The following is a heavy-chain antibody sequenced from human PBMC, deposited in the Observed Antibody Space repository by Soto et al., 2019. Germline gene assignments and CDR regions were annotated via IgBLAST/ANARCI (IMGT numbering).Heavy chain of an antibody. J-gene: IGHJ5*01. CDR2: ISYTGIT. CDR3: ARQGGSNIEVRPGKWFDS. V-gene: IGHV4-59*01. Sequence: TLSLTCTVSGGSISNYYWSWIRQPPGNGLEWVGYISYTGITAYNPSLKSRVTVSVDTSRNQFSLKLISVTAADTALYYCARQGGSNIEVRPGKWFDSWGRGTQVTVSS. CDR1: GGSISNYY. D-gene: IGHD3-10*01.